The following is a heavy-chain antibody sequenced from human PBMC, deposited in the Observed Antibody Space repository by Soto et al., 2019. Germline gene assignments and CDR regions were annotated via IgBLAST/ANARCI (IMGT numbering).Heavy chain of an antibody. J-gene: IGHJ4*02. D-gene: IGHD5-18*01. V-gene: IGHV3-23*01. CDR3: AKDQDPSTRYSYGETFDY. CDR2: ISGSGGST. CDR1: GFTFSSYA. Sequence: GGSLRLSCAASGFTFSSYAMSWVRQAPGKGLEWVSAISGSGGSTYYADSVKGRFTISRDNSKNTLYLQMNTLRAEDTAVYYCAKDQDPSTRYSYGETFDYWGQGTLVTVSS.